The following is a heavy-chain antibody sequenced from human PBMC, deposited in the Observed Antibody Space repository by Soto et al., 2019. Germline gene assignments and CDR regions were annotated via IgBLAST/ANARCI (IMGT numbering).Heavy chain of an antibody. J-gene: IGHJ6*03. V-gene: IGHV5-10-1*01. CDR3: ASSGRFGDYYYYYYLDV. Sequence: PGESLKISCKGSGYSFTSDWISWVRQMPGKGLEWMGRIDPSDSYTNYSPSFQGHVTISADKSISTAYLQWSSLKASDTAMYYCASSGRFGDYYYYYYLDVWGKGTTVTVSS. D-gene: IGHD3-10*01. CDR2: IDPSDSYT. CDR1: GYSFTSDW.